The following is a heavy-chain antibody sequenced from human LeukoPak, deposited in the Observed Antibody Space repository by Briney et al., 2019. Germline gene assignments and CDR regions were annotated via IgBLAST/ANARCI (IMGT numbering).Heavy chain of an antibody. CDR1: GYTLSGYC. D-gene: IGHD3-10*01. Sequence: ASVKVSCKASGYTLSGYCMHWVRQAPGQGLEWMGWINPNTGGTNYAQKFQGRVTMTRDTSISTVYMELSRLRSDDTAVYYCARPFLLWFGELSYWGQGTLVTVSS. J-gene: IGHJ4*02. CDR3: ARPFLLWFGELSY. CDR2: INPNTGGT. V-gene: IGHV1-2*02.